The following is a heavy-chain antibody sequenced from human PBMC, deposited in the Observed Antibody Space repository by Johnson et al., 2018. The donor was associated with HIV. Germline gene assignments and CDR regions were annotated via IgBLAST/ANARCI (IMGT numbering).Heavy chain of an antibody. D-gene: IGHD1-26*01. J-gene: IGHJ3*02. CDR2: IRYDGSDK. Sequence: QVQLVESGGGVVQPGGSLRLSRAGSGFTFSSYGMHWVRQAPGKGLEWVSFIRYDGSDKHYADSVKGRFSISRENAKNSLYLQMNSLRAGDTAVYYCARALGATYAFDIWGQGTMVTVSS. V-gene: IGHV3-30*02. CDR1: GFTFSSYG. CDR3: ARALGATYAFDI.